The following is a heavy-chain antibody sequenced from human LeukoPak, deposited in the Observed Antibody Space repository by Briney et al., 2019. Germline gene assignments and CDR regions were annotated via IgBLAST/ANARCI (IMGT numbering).Heavy chain of an antibody. D-gene: IGHD2-2*01. Sequence: ASVKVSCKASGGTFSSYAISWVRQAPGQGLEWMGGIIPIFGTANYAQKFQGRVTITADESTSTAYMELSSLRSEDTAVYYCARDLDIVVVPAAYYYYGMDVWGQGTTVTVSS. CDR2: IIPIFGTA. V-gene: IGHV1-69*13. J-gene: IGHJ6*02. CDR1: GGTFSSYA. CDR3: ARDLDIVVVPAAYYYYGMDV.